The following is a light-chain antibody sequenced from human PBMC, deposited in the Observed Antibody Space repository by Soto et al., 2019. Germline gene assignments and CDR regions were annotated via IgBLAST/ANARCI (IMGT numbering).Light chain of an antibody. CDR1: SXXVGGYNS. V-gene: IGLV2-8*01. CDR3: SSYAGSNNYV. Sequence: QSALTQPPSASGSPGQSVTIXCTGXSXXVGGYNSVSWYQHHPGKAPKLMIYEVSKRPSGVPDRFSGSKSANTASLTVSGLLAEDEADYYCSSYAGSNNYVFGTGTKLTVL. CDR2: EVS. J-gene: IGLJ1*01.